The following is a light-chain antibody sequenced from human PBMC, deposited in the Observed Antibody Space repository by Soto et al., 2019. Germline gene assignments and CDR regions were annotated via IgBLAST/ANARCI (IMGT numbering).Light chain of an antibody. J-gene: IGKJ1*01. CDR3: LQYGGSPQT. Sequence: EIVLTQSPGTLSLSPGERATLSCRASQSVSNYLAWYQQKPGQAPRLLIYGASSRATGIPDRFSGSGSGTDFTLTISRLEPEDFAVYYCLQYGGSPQTFGQGTKVEIK. CDR1: QSVSNY. V-gene: IGKV3-20*01. CDR2: GAS.